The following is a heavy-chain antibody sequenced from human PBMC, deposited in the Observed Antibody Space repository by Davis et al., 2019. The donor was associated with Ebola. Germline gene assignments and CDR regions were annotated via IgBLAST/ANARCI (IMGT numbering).Heavy chain of an antibody. CDR1: GFTFSPYT. D-gene: IGHD3-3*01. CDR2: ISSIGSDK. J-gene: IGHJ4*02. V-gene: IGHV3-30-3*01. Sequence: PGGSLRLSCAASGFTFSPYTMHWVRQSPGKGLEWAAIISSIGSDKNYADSVTGRFTISRDNSKNMLFLEMNSLRPEDTAVYYCARESALPDRSGFIDYWGQGTLVTVSS. CDR3: ARESALPDRSGFIDY.